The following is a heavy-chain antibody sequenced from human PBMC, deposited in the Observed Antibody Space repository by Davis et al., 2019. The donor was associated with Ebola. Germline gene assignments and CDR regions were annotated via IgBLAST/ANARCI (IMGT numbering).Heavy chain of an antibody. D-gene: IGHD4-17*01. CDR3: ARVPFYGDYFDY. V-gene: IGHV4-34*01. Sequence: SETLSLTCAVYGGSFSGYYWSWIRQPPGKGLEWIGEINHSGSTNYNPSLKSRVTISVDTSKNQFSLKLSSVTAADTAVYYCARVPFYGDYFDYWGQGTLVTVYS. CDR1: GGSFSGYY. CDR2: INHSGST. J-gene: IGHJ4*02.